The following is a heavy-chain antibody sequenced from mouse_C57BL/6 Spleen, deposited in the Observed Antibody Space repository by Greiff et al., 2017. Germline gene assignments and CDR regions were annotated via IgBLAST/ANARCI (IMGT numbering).Heavy chain of an antibody. CDR1: GFTFSSYA. D-gene: IGHD2-2*01. V-gene: IGHV5-9-1*02. CDR3: TRDRGIYYGYDEGAYYAMDY. Sequence: EVKVVESGGDLVKPGGSLKLSCAASGFTFSSYAMSWVRQTPEKRLEWVAYISSGGDYIYYADTVKGRFTISRDNARNTLYLQMSSLKSEDTAMYYCTRDRGIYYGYDEGAYYAMDYWGQGTSVTVSS. J-gene: IGHJ4*01. CDR2: ISSGGDYI.